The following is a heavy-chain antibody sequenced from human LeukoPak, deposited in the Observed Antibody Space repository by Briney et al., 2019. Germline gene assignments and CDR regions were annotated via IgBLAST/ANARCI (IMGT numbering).Heavy chain of an antibody. V-gene: IGHV3-7*01. CDR3: ARVGIQLWLIEAFDI. CDR1: GSTFSSYW. J-gene: IGHJ3*02. D-gene: IGHD5-18*01. Sequence: GGSLRLSCAASGSTFSSYWMSWVRQAPGKGLEWVANIKQDGSEKYYVDSVKGRFTISRDNAKNSLYPQMNSLRAEDTAVYYCARVGIQLWLIEAFDIWGQGTMVTVSS. CDR2: IKQDGSEK.